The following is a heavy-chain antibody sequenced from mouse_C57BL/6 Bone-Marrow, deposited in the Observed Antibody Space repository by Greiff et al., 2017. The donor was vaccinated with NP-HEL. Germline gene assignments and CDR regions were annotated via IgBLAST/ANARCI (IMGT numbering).Heavy chain of an antibody. J-gene: IGHJ3*01. CDR3: ARRDDGYPWFAY. V-gene: IGHV1-55*01. Sequence: QVQLQQPGAELVQPGASVKMSCKASGYTFTSYWITLVKQRPGPGLEWIGDIYPGSGSTNYNEKFKSKATLTVDTSSSTAYMQLSSLTSEDSAVYYCARRDDGYPWFAYWGQGTLVTVSA. D-gene: IGHD2-3*01. CDR2: IYPGSGST. CDR1: GYTFTSYW.